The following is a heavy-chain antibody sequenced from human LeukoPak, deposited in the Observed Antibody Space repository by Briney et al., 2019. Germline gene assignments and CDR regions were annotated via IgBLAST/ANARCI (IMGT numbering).Heavy chain of an antibody. D-gene: IGHD6-19*01. CDR2: IYYSGST. V-gene: IGHV4-30-4*08. CDR1: GVSISSGDYY. Sequence: SETLSLTCTVSGVSISSGDYYWSWIRQPPGKGLEWIGYIYYSGSTYYNPSLKSRVTISVDTSKNQFSLKLSSVTAADTAVYYCARGYIAVAHDAFDIWGQGTMVTVSS. J-gene: IGHJ3*02. CDR3: ARGYIAVAHDAFDI.